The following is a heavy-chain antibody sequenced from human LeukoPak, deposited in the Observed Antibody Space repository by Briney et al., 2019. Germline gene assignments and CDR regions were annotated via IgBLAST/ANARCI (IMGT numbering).Heavy chain of an antibody. CDR3: ARVLLERPGIDSFDL. V-gene: IGHV3-48*01. CDR1: GFTLSGYS. Sequence: GGSLRLSCAASGFTLSGYSMDWVRQAPGKGLEWVSHLSSDFTTMYYANSVKGRFTIPRDNAKNSLYLQMNSLRAEDSAVYYCARVLLERPGIDSFDLWGQGTMVTVSS. D-gene: IGHD1-1*01. J-gene: IGHJ3*01. CDR2: LSSDFTTM.